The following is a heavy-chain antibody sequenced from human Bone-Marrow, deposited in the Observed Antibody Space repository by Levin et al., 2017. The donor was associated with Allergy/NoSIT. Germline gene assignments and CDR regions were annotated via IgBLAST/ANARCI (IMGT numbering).Heavy chain of an antibody. Sequence: SETLSLTCAVYGGSFRGYYWTWIRQSPGKGLEWIGEINHVGSTNYNPSLKGRVTITIDTSNNQFSLRVNSMRAADTAVYFCARGQKHHLLHYYYYYMDVWGKGTTVTVSS. CDR2: INHVGST. D-gene: IGHD1-14*01. CDR3: ARGQKHHLLHYYYYYMDV. J-gene: IGHJ6*03. V-gene: IGHV4-34*01. CDR1: GGSFRGYY.